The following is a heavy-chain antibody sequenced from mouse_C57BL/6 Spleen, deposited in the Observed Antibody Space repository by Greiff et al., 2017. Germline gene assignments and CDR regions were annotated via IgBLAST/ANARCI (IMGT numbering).Heavy chain of an antibody. D-gene: IGHD2-5*01. V-gene: IGHV1-82*01. CDR2: IYPGDGDT. J-gene: IGHJ2*01. CDR1: GYAFSSSW. CDR3: ARSSNYLNFDY. Sequence: VKLQESGPELVKPGASVKISCKASGYAFSSSWMNWVKQRPGKGLEWIGRIYPGDGDTNYNGKFKGKATLTADKSSSTAYMQLSSLTSEDSAVYVCARSSNYLNFDYWGQGTTLTVAS.